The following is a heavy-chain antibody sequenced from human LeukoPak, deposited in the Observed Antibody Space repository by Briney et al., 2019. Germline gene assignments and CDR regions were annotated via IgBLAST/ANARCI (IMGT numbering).Heavy chain of an antibody. CDR1: GFTFSSYE. Sequence: GGSLRLSCAASGFTFSSYEMNWVRQAPGKGLEWVSYISSSSSTIYYADSVKGRFTISRDNAKNSLYLQMNSLRAEDTAVYYCARIESSSWLYYYYYYMDVWGKGTTVTVSS. J-gene: IGHJ6*03. D-gene: IGHD6-13*01. CDR2: ISSSSSTI. V-gene: IGHV3-48*01. CDR3: ARIESSSWLYYYYYYMDV.